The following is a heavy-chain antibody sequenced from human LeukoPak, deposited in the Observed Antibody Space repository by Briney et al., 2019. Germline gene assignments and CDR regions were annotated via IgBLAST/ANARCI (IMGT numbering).Heavy chain of an antibody. D-gene: IGHD2-2*01. V-gene: IGHV4-34*01. CDR2: INHSGST. Sequence: SETLSLTCAVYGGSFSGYYWSWIRQPPGKGLEWIGEINHSGSTNYNPSLKSRVTISVDTSKNQFSLKLSSVTAAATAVYYCARDRGVVVPAAACDYWGQGTLVTVSS. J-gene: IGHJ4*02. CDR1: GGSFSGYY. CDR3: ARDRGVVVPAAACDY.